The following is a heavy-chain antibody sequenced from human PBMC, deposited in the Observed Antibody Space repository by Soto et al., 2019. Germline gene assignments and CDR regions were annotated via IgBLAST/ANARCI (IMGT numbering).Heavy chain of an antibody. D-gene: IGHD1-20*01. J-gene: IGHJ6*03. CDR3: SKGVLIDGISYYYMDV. CDR2: ISGGGIIT. CDR1: GFTFGSYA. Sequence: GGSLRLSCAASGFTFGSYAMRWVRQAPGKGLEWVSAISGGGIITRYADSVKGRFTISRDNSKNTLYLQLNSLRAEDTAVYYCSKGVLIDGISYYYMDVWGKGTTVTVSS. V-gene: IGHV3-23*01.